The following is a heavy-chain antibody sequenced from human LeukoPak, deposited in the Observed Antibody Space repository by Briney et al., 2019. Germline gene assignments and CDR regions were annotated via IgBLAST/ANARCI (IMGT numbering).Heavy chain of an antibody. J-gene: IGHJ6*02. V-gene: IGHV4-34*01. D-gene: IGHD6-13*01. CDR1: GGSFSGYY. CDR2: INHSGST. CDR3: ARVYGESSSWYNHYYYGMDV. Sequence: PSETLSLTCAVYGGSFSGYYWSWIRQPPGKGLEWIGEINHSGSTNYNPSLKSRVTISVDTSKNQFSLKLSSVTAADTAVYYCARVYGESSSWYNHYYYGMDVWGQGTTVTVSS.